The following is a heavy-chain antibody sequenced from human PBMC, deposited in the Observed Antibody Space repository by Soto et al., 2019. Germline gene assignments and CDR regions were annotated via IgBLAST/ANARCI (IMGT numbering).Heavy chain of an antibody. CDR2: IIPIFGTA. V-gene: IGHV1-69*12. J-gene: IGHJ3*02. D-gene: IGHD5-12*01. CDR1: GGTFSSDA. CDR3: ARGTGPHGYNLFGAFDI. Sequence: QVQLVQSGAEVKKPGSSVKVSCKASGGTFSSDAISWVRQAPGQGLEWMGGIIPIFGTAIYAERFQGRITITADESTSTAYMEMSSLRSEDTAVYYCARGTGPHGYNLFGAFDIWGQGTMVTVSS.